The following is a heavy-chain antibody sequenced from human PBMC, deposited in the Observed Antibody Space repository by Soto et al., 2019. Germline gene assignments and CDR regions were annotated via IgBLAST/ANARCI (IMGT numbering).Heavy chain of an antibody. J-gene: IGHJ4*02. CDR2: MNTYSGNT. CDR1: GYPFTTYG. D-gene: IGHD4-17*01. CDR3: VRDRLTVTGTKCFDY. V-gene: IGHV1-18*01. Sequence: QVQLVQSGAEVKKPGAAVKVSCKASGYPFTTYGISWVRQAPGQGLEWMGWMNTYSGNTDYAQKFQGRVTMTTDTSTSTAYMDLRSLNSDDAAVYCCVRDRLTVTGTKCFDYWGQGTLVTVSS.